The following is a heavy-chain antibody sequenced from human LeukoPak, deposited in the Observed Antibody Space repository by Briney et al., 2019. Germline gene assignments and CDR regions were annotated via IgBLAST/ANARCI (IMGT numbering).Heavy chain of an antibody. D-gene: IGHD2-15*01. CDR2: ISYSGST. CDR3: ARAGCSGGSCYPGYYYYMDV. J-gene: IGHJ6*03. Sequence: SETLSLTCTVSGGSISSYYWSWIRQPPGKGLEWIGYISYSGSTNYNPSLKSRVTISVDTSKNQFSLKLGSVTAADTAVYYCARAGCSGGSCYPGYYYYMDVWGKGTTVTISS. V-gene: IGHV4-59*01. CDR1: GGSISSYY.